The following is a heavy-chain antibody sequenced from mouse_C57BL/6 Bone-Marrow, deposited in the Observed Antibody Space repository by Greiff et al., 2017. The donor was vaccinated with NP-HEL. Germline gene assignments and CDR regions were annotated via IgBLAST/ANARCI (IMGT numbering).Heavy chain of an antibody. CDR2: INPGSGGT. Sequence: VQGVESGAELVRPGTSVKVSCKASGYAFTNYLIEWVKQRPGQGLEWIGVINPGSGGTNYNEKFKGKATLTADKSSSTAYMQLSSLTSEDSAVYFCARSTRWYFDVWGTGTTVTVSS. J-gene: IGHJ1*03. V-gene: IGHV1-54*01. CDR1: GYAFTNYL. CDR3: ARSTRWYFDV.